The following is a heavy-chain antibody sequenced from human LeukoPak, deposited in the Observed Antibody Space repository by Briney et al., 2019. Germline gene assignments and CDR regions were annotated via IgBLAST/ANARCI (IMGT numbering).Heavy chain of an antibody. Sequence: GASVRVSCTATSRISWVRQAPGQGLEWMGWIDPNSGGTNYAQKFQGRVTMTRDTSISTAYMEQSRLRSDDTAVYYRAREMAGSSNSIAVDYWGQGTLVTVSS. V-gene: IGHV1-2*02. D-gene: IGHD6-6*01. CDR1: TSR. CDR3: AREMAGSSNSIAVDY. J-gene: IGHJ4*02. CDR2: IDPNSGGT.